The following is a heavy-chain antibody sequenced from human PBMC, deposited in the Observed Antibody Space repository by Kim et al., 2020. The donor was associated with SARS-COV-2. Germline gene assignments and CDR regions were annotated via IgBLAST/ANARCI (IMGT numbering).Heavy chain of an antibody. CDR3: ARYSVDTRRIFDD. Sequence: SETLSLTCAVYGGSFSGYYWSWIRQPPGKGLEWIGEITHSGSTNHNPSPKRQGPISIDTSTNQSSLKLRPVTAADTAVYYCARYSVDTRRIFDDWGQGTLVHVSS. J-gene: IGHJ4*02. CDR2: ITHSGST. D-gene: IGHD5-18*01. CDR1: GGSFSGYY. V-gene: IGHV4-34*01.